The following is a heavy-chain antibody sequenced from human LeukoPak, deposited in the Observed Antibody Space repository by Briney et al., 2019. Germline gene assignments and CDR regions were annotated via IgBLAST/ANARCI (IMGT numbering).Heavy chain of an antibody. CDR2: IYHSGST. CDR1: GGSISSYY. D-gene: IGHD3-10*01. V-gene: IGHV4-59*12. Sequence: PSETLSLTCTVSGGSISSYYWSWIRQPPGKGLEWIGYIYHSGSTYYNPSLKSRVTISVDRSKNQFSLKLSSVTAADTAVYYCARGRSLWFGELSWFDPWGQGTLVTVSS. CDR3: ARGRSLWFGELSWFDP. J-gene: IGHJ5*02.